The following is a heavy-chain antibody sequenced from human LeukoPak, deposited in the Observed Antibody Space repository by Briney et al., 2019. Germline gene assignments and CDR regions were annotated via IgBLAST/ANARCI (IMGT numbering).Heavy chain of an antibody. Sequence: PSETLSLTCTVSGGSISNHYWSWIRQSPGKGLEWIGYIYYRGNTNYNPSLRSRVTISVDTSKNQFSLKLSSLTAADTAVYYCARHGTSNCSGGSCYPWGFDPWGQGTLVTVSS. D-gene: IGHD2-15*01. J-gene: IGHJ5*02. CDR2: IYYRGNT. CDR1: GGSISNHY. CDR3: ARHGTSNCSGGSCYPWGFDP. V-gene: IGHV4-59*11.